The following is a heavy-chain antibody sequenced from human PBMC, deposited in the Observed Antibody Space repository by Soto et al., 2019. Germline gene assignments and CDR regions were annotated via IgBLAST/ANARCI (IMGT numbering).Heavy chain of an antibody. CDR1: GYSFTGYY. V-gene: IGHV1-2*02. Sequence: QVQLVQSGAEVKKPGASVKVSCKASGYSFTGYYMHWVRQAPGQGLEWMGWINPNSGDTNYAQKFQGRVTLTRDTSISTAYMDLSRLRSDDTAMYYCARDRESSSSGALYYYCYGLDVWGQGTTVTVSS. CDR3: ARDRESSSSGALYYYCYGLDV. D-gene: IGHD6-6*01. CDR2: INPNSGDT. J-gene: IGHJ6*02.